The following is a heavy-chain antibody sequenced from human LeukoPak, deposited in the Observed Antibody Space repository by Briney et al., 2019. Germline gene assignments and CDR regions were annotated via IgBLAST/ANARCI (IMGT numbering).Heavy chain of an antibody. CDR1: GGSFSGYY. Sequence: PSETLSLTCAVYGGSFSGYYWSWIRQPPGKGLEWIGEINHSGSTNYNPSLKSRVTISVDTSKNQFSLKLSSVTAADTAVYYCARGSGFLITMVRGGPGRAFDIWGQGTMVTVSS. J-gene: IGHJ3*02. V-gene: IGHV4-34*01. D-gene: IGHD3-10*01. CDR3: ARGSGFLITMVRGGPGRAFDI. CDR2: INHSGST.